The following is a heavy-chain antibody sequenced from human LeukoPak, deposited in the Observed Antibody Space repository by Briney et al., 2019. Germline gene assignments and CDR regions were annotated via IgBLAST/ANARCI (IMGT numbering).Heavy chain of an antibody. Sequence: GASEKVSCKASGYTFTSYAMHWVRQAPGQRLEWMGWINAGNGNTKYSQKFQGRVTITRDTSASTAYMELSSLRSEDTAVYYCARDQPGFGELLYDYWGQGTLVTVSS. CDR1: GYTFTSYA. J-gene: IGHJ4*02. D-gene: IGHD3-10*01. V-gene: IGHV1-3*01. CDR2: INAGNGNT. CDR3: ARDQPGFGELLYDY.